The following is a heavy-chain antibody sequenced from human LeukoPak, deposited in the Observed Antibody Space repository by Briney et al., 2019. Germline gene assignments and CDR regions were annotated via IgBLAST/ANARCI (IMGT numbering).Heavy chain of an antibody. CDR2: ISSSSSTI. J-gene: IGHJ4*02. Sequence: PGGSLRLSCAASGFTFSSYWMSWVRQAPGKGLEWVSYISSSSSTIYYADSGKGRFTISRDNAKNSLYLQMNSLRAEDTAVYYCAREHTPYGSGCTAAYWGQGTLVTVSS. CDR1: GFTFSSYW. CDR3: AREHTPYGSGCTAAY. D-gene: IGHD6-19*01. V-gene: IGHV3-48*01.